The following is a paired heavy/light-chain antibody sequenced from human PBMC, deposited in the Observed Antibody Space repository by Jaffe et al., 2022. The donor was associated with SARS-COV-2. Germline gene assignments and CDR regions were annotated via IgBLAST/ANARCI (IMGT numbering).Heavy chain of an antibody. CDR3: ARRSLAATLNNYYYYYMDV. J-gene: IGHJ6*03. V-gene: IGHV5-51*01. CDR2: VYPGDSDT. D-gene: IGHD6-25*01. CDR1: GYTFTSYW. Sequence: EVQLVQSGAEVKKPGESLKISCKASGYTFTSYWIGWVRQMPGKGLEWVGIVYPGDSDTRYSPSFQGQVTISADKSISTAYLQWSSLKASDTAMYYCARRSLAATLNNYYYYYMDVWGKGTTVTVSS.
Light chain of an antibody. CDR1: QSISTY. V-gene: IGKV1-39*01. Sequence: DIQMTQSPSSLSAAVGDRVTITCRASQSISTYLNWYQQKPGKAPKLLIYAASSLQSGVPSRFSGSGSGTDFTLTISSLQPEDFATYFCQQTYSTLLFTFGPGTKVDI. CDR2: AAS. J-gene: IGKJ3*01. CDR3: QQTYSTLLFT.